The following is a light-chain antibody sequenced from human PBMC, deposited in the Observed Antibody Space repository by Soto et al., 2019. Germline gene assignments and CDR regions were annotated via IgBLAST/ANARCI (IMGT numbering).Light chain of an antibody. J-gene: IGKJ3*01. CDR2: GAS. CDR1: QSVSSSY. Sequence: EIVLTQSPGTLSLSPGERATLSCRASQSVSSSYLAWYQQKPGQAPRLLIYGASSRATGIPDRFSGSGSGTDFTLTISRLEPEDFAVYYCQHYNIWPPFTFGPGTRVDIK. CDR3: QHYNIWPPFT. V-gene: IGKV3-20*01.